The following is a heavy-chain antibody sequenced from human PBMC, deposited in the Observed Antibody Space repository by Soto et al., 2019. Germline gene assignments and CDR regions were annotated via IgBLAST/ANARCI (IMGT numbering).Heavy chain of an antibody. CDR2: SKNKANSYAT. CDR3: ARGQYFMSVGVIPYLQY. D-gene: IGHD3-16*02. CDR1: GFSFSNHF. V-gene: IGHV3-72*01. J-gene: IGHJ1*01. Sequence: EVQLVESGGGLVQPGGSLRLSCAASGFSFSNHFMDWVRQLPGKGLEWVARSKNKANSYATEYAASVKGRFTVSRDDSTKTVHLQMNSLKTEDTAVYYCARGQYFMSVGVIPYLQYWGQGTPVTVSS.